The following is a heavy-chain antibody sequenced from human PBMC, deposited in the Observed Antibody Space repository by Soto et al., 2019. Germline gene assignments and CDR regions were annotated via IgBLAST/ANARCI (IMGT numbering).Heavy chain of an antibody. D-gene: IGHD3-22*01. CDR3: ARDHAYYYDSSGYWGAFDI. CDR1: GYTFTSYY. CDR2: INPSGGST. Sequence: ASVKVSCKASGYTFTSYYMHWVRQAPGQGLEWMGIINPSGGSTSYAQKFQGRVTMTRDTSTSTVYMELSSLRSEDTAVYYCARDHAYYYDSSGYWGAFDIWGQGTLVTSPQ. J-gene: IGHJ4*02. V-gene: IGHV1-46*01.